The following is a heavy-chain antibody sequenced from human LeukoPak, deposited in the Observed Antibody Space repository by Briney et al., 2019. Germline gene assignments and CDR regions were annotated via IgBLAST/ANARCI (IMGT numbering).Heavy chain of an antibody. CDR1: GGSLSSYY. CDR2: IYYSGGT. CDR3: ARLFGEYIFDY. V-gene: IGHV4-59*01. J-gene: IGHJ4*02. D-gene: IGHD3-10*01. Sequence: PSETLSLTCTVSGGSLSSYYWGWIRQPPGKGLEWIGYIYYSGGTNYNPSLKSRVTISVDTSKNQFSLKLSSVTAADTAVYYCARLFGEYIFDYWGQGTLVTVSS.